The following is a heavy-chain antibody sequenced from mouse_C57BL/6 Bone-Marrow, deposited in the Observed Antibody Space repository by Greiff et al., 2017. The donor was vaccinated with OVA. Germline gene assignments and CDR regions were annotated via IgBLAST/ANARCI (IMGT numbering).Heavy chain of an antibody. CDR1: GFSLTSYG. Sequence: QVHVKQSGPGLVQPSQSLSITCTVSGFSLTSYGVNWVRQSPGKGLEWLGVIWRGGSTDSNAAFMSRLSITKDNSKSQVFFKRNSLQADDTAIYYCAKTYDHAAWFAYWGQGTLVTVSA. J-gene: IGHJ3*01. CDR2: IWRGGST. V-gene: IGHV2-5*01. D-gene: IGHD2-12*01. CDR3: AKTYDHAAWFAY.